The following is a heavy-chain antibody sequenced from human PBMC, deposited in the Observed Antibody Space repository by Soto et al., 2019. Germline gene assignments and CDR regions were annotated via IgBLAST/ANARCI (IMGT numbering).Heavy chain of an antibody. D-gene: IGHD3-3*01. CDR2: IYSSGNT. V-gene: IGHV4-4*07. CDR3: ARGQRFSDWFDP. Sequence: PSETLSLNCSVPVGTISGYYWTWIRQPAGKGLEWIGRIYSSGNTKYNPSLQSRVTMSLDTSNNQFSLRLTSVTAADTAVYYCARGQRFSDWFDPWGQGTLVTVSS. J-gene: IGHJ5*02. CDR1: VGTISGYY.